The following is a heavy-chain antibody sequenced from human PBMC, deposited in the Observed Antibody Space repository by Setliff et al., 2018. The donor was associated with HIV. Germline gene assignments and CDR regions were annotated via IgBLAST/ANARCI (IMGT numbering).Heavy chain of an antibody. J-gene: IGHJ5*02. V-gene: IGHV4-34*01. CDR3: ASATSPRPMVRGGWFDP. Sequence: PSETLSLTCAVYGGSLSGYYWRWIRQPPGKGLEWIGDVSHTGSTNYNPSLASRLTISVDTSSNHFSLRLTSVTAADTAVYYCASATSPRPMVRGGWFDPWGQGTLVTVSS. CDR2: VSHTGST. D-gene: IGHD3-10*01. CDR1: GGSLSGYY.